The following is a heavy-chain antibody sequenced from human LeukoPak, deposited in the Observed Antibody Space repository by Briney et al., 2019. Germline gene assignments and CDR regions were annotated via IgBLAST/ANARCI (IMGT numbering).Heavy chain of an antibody. J-gene: IGHJ4*02. V-gene: IGHV4-59*01. CDR2: IYYRGST. Sequence: PSETLSLTCTVSGGSISSYYWSWIRQPPGKGLEWIGYIYYRGSTNYNPSLKSRVTISVDTSKNQFSLKLSSVTAADTAVYYCASQIMSSSRQAFDYWGQGTLVTVSS. CDR1: GGSISSYY. D-gene: IGHD6-13*01. CDR3: ASQIMSSSRQAFDY.